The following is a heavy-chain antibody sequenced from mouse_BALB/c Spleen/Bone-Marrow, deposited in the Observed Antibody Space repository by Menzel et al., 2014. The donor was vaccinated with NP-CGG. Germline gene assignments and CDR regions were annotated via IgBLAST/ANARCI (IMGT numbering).Heavy chain of an antibody. CDR1: GYTFTDYE. CDR2: IDPETGGN. V-gene: IGHV1-15*01. J-gene: IGHJ2*01. CDR3: TRNWDDYFDY. Sequence: QVQLQQSEAELVRPGASVTLSCKASGYTFTDYEIHWVKQTPVHGLEWIGAIDPETGGNAYNQKFKGKATLTADKSSSTAYMELRSLTSEDSAVYYCTRNWDDYFDYWGQGTTLTVSS. D-gene: IGHD4-1*01.